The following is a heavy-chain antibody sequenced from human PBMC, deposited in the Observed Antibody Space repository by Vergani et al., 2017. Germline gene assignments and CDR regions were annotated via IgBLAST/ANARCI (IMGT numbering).Heavy chain of an antibody. CDR1: GYSFTSYW. J-gene: IGHJ4*02. D-gene: IGHD3-9*01. Sequence: EVQLVQSGAEVKKPGESLKISCKGSGYSFTSYWIGWVRQMPGKGLEWMGIIYPGDSDTRYSPSFQGQVTISAAKSISTAYLQWSSLKASDTAMYYCAGSHYDILTGHFGSFDYWGQGTLVTVSS. CDR2: IYPGDSDT. CDR3: AGSHYDILTGHFGSFDY. V-gene: IGHV5-51*01.